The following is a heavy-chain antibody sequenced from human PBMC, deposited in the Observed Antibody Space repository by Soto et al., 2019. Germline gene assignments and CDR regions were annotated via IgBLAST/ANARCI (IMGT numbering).Heavy chain of an antibody. CDR1: GFTFSSYW. J-gene: IGHJ4*02. Sequence: PGGSLRLSCAASGFTFSSYWMHWVRQAPGKGLVWVSRINSDGTSTSYADSVKGRFTISRDNAKNTLYLQMNSLRAEDTAVYYCARDPVAAHFDYWGQGTLVTVSS. CDR2: INSDGTST. V-gene: IGHV3-74*01. CDR3: ARDPVAAHFDY. D-gene: IGHD6-13*01.